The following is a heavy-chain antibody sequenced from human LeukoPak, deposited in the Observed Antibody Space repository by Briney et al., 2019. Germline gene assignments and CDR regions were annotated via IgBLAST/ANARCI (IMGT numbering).Heavy chain of an antibody. V-gene: IGHV3-66*01. Sequence: GRSLRLSCAASGFTLSDYGMHWVRQAPGKGLEWVSVIYSGSSTYYADSVKGRFTISRDNSKNTLYLQMNSLRAEDTAVYYCARDLMGVAGTAGYWGQGTLVSVSS. CDR1: GFTLSDYG. CDR2: IYSGSST. CDR3: ARDLMGVAGTAGY. D-gene: IGHD6-19*01. J-gene: IGHJ4*02.